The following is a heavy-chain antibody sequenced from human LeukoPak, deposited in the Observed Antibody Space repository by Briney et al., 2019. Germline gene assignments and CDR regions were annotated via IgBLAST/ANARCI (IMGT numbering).Heavy chain of an antibody. V-gene: IGHV3-30*02. CDR2: IRYDGSNK. CDR3: AKEVVATIVIDY. D-gene: IGHD5-12*01. Sequence: GGSLRLSCAASGFTFSSYGMHWVRQAPGKGLEWVAFIRYDGSNKYYADSVKGRFTISRDNFKNTLYLQMNSLRAEDTAVYYCAKEVVATIVIDYWGQGTLVTVSS. CDR1: GFTFSSYG. J-gene: IGHJ4*02.